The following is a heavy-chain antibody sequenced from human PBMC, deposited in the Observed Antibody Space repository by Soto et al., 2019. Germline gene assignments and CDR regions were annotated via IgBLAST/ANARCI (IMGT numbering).Heavy chain of an antibody. J-gene: IGHJ5*02. CDR1: GYTFTSYA. V-gene: IGHV1-3*01. D-gene: IGHD6-19*01. CDR3: ARDTEQWLVLGWFDP. CDR2: INAGNGNT. Sequence: ASVKVSCKASGYTFTSYAMHWVRQAPGQRLEWMGWINAGNGNTKYSQKFQGRVTTTRDTSASTAYMELSSLRSEDTAVYYCARDTEQWLVLGWFDPWGQGTLVTVSS.